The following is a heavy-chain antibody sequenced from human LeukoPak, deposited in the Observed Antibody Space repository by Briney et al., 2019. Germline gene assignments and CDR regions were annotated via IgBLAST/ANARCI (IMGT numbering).Heavy chain of an antibody. V-gene: IGHV3-30*04. CDR3: ARDLRTVTYYYDRDPNDY. CDR2: ISYDGSNK. D-gene: IGHD3-22*01. Sequence: GGSLRLSCAASGFTFSSYAMHWVRQAPGKGLEWVAVISYDGSNKYYADSVKGRFTISRDNSKNTLYLQMNSLRAEDTAVYYCARDLRTVTYYYDRDPNDYWGQGTLVTVSS. J-gene: IGHJ4*02. CDR1: GFTFSSYA.